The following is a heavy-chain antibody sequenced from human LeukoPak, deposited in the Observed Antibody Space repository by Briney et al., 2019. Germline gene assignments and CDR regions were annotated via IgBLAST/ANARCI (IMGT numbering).Heavy chain of an antibody. CDR1: GGSISSYY. CDR2: IYTSGST. V-gene: IGHV4-4*07. D-gene: IGHD1-7*01. CDR3: ARGTNELELRFPAYYYYYMDV. Sequence: PSETLSLTCTVSGGSISSYYWSWIRQPAGRGLEWIGRIYTSGSTNYNPSPKSRVTMSVDTSKNQFSLKLSSVTAADTAVYYCARGTNELELRFPAYYYYYMDVWGKGTTVTVSS. J-gene: IGHJ6*03.